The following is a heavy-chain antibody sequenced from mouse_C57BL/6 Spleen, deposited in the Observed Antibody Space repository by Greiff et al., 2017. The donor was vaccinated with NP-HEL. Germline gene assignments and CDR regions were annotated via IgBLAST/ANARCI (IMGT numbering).Heavy chain of an antibody. CDR2: FDPNSGGT. J-gene: IGHJ2*01. CDR3: ARLRYGYDDYFDY. CDR1: GYTFTSYW. V-gene: IGHV1-72*01. D-gene: IGHD2-2*01. Sequence: VQLQQPGAELVKPGASVKLSCKASGYTFTSYWMHWVKQRPGRGLEWIGRFDPNSGGTKYNEKFKSKATLTVDKPSSTAYMQLSSLTSEDSAVYYCARLRYGYDDYFDYWGQGTTLTVSS.